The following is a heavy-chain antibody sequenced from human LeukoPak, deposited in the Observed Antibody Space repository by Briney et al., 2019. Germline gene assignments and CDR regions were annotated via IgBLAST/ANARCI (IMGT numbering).Heavy chain of an antibody. CDR1: DYSISSGYF. CDR3: EREGDILGATIDS. J-gene: IGHJ4*02. V-gene: IGHV4-38-2*02. D-gene: IGHD1-26*01. Sequence: SETLSLTCVASDYSISSGYFWGWIRRPPGKGLEWIGSISHSGTTYYNPSFKSRVTISLDTSKNQFSPKLKSVTAADTAFYYCEREGDILGATIDSWGQGTLVTVSS. CDR2: ISHSGTT.